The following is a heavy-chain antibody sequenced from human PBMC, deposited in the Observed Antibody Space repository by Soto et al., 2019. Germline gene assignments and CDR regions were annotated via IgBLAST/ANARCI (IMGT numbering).Heavy chain of an antibody. CDR1: GFSFSRFA. J-gene: IGHJ4*02. D-gene: IGHD3-16*01. CDR3: ARGLYDSVWGRIDY. Sequence: QVQLVESGGGVVQPGRSLRLSCAASGFSFSRFAMHWVRQAPGKGLEWVAVIWYDGSNAYYSDSVRGRFTISRDNSKNTLYLLMNSLTGEDTAVYYWARGLYDSVWGRIDYWGQGTPVTVSS. V-gene: IGHV3-33*01. CDR2: IWYDGSNA.